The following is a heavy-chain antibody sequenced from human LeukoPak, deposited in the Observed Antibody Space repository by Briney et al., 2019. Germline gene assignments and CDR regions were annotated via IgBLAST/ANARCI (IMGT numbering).Heavy chain of an antibody. J-gene: IGHJ4*02. D-gene: IGHD6-19*01. Sequence: GASVTVSCKASGYTVTVQFIHWLRQAPGEGLEWMGWIDPPSGVLHYAQKFQDTVTFTRDTSTGTAYMELHRLQSADTAVYYCARSGFSTGFYLDFWGQGTLISVSS. CDR1: GYTVTVQF. CDR2: IDPPSGVL. V-gene: IGHV1-2*02. CDR3: ARSGFSTGFYLDF.